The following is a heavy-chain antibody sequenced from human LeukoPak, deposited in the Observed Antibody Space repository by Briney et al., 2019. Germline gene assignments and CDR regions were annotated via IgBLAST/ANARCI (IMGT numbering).Heavy chain of an antibody. V-gene: IGHV3-64*01. CDR3: ARSLRGYSVYVVDDPYEI. J-gene: IGHJ4*02. D-gene: IGHD5/OR15-5a*01. Sequence: GGSLRPSCAGSGFTFSVYSMHWVRQAPGRGLEYDSAINPNGDSTYYANSVKGRFTISRDNSKNTLYLQMGSLRAEDMAMYYCARSLRGYSVYVVDDPYEIWGQGTLVTVSS. CDR1: GFTFSVYS. CDR2: INPNGDST.